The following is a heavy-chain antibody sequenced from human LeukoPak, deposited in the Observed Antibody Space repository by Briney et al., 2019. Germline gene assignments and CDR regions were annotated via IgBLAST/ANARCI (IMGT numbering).Heavy chain of an antibody. CDR2: ISGSGGST. J-gene: IGHJ4*02. Sequence: PGGSLRLSCAASGFTFSSYAMSWVRQAPGKGLEWVSAISGSGGSTYYADSVKGRFTISRDNSKNTLYLQVNSLRAEDTAVYYCAKVVSWDIGPRYYFDYWGQGTLVTVSS. CDR1: GFTFSSYA. D-gene: IGHD1-26*01. V-gene: IGHV3-23*01. CDR3: AKVVSWDIGPRYYFDY.